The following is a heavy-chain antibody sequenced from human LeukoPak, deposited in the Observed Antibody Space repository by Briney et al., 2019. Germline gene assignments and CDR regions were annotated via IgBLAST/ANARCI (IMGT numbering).Heavy chain of an antibody. CDR2: IDPSDSYT. CDR3: ARHFRRAVATYYFDY. Sequence: GESLRISCKGSGYSFSNYWINWVRQMPGKGLEWMGRIDPSDSYTNYSPSFQGHVTISADKSVTTAYLQWSSLKASDTAMYYCARHFRRAVATYYFDYWGQGTLVTVSS. D-gene: IGHD6-19*01. CDR1: GYSFSNYW. J-gene: IGHJ4*02. V-gene: IGHV5-10-1*01.